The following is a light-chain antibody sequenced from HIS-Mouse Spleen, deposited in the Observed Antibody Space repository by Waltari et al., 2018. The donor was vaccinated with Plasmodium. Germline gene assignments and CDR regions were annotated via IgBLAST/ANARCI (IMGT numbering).Light chain of an antibody. V-gene: IGLV3-10*01. CDR2: EDS. J-gene: IGLJ3*02. Sequence: SYELTQPPSVSVSPGQTARITCSGDALPTKYAYWYQQKTGQAPVLVIYEDSKRHSGIPERVSGSSSGTMATLTISGAQVEDEADYYCYSTDSSGNHRVFGGGTKLTVL. CDR1: ALPTKY. CDR3: YSTDSSGNHRV.